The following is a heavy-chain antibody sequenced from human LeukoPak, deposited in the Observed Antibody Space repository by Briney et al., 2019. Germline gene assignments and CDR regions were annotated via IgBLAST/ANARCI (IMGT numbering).Heavy chain of an antibody. J-gene: IGHJ4*02. V-gene: IGHV3-30*18. D-gene: IGHD6-19*01. CDR1: GFTFSSYG. CDR2: ISYDGSNK. Sequence: PGGSLRLSCAASGFTFSSYGMHWVRQAPGKGLEWVAVISYDGSNKYYADSVKGRFTISRDNSKNTLYLQMNSLRAEDTAVYYCAKGFGSGWYREGTVDYWGQGTLVTVSS. CDR3: AKGFGSGWYREGTVDY.